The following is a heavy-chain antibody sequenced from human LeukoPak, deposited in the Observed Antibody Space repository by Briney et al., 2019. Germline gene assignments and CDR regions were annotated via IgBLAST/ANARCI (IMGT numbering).Heavy chain of an antibody. CDR3: ASLIVVVLDDAFDI. CDR1: GFTFSSYG. Sequence: PGRSLRLSCAASGFTFSSYGMHWVRQAPGKGLEWVAVIWYDGSNKYYADSVKGRFTISRDNSKNTLYLQMNSLRAEDTAVYYCASLIVVVLDDAFDIWGQGTMVTVSS. J-gene: IGHJ3*02. D-gene: IGHD2-21*01. CDR2: IWYDGSNK. V-gene: IGHV3-30*19.